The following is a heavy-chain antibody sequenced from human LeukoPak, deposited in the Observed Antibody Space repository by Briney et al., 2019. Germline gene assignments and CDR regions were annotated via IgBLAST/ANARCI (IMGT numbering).Heavy chain of an antibody. J-gene: IGHJ4*02. CDR3: ASAESGWNDY. CDR2: ISSSSSYI. V-gene: IGHV3-21*01. CDR1: GFTFSSYS. Sequence: GGSLRLSCAASGFTFSSYSMTWVRQAPGKGLEWVSSISSSSSYIYYADSVKGRFTISRDNAKNSLYLQMNSLRAEDTAVYYCASAESGWNDYWGQGTLVTVSS. D-gene: IGHD6-19*01.